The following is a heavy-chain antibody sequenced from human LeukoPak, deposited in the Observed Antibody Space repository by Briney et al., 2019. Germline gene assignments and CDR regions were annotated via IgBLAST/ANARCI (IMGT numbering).Heavy chain of an antibody. D-gene: IGHD2-15*01. CDR3: AKGKRDIVVVVAATLPY. J-gene: IGHJ4*02. Sequence: PGGSLRLSCAASGFTFSSYAMSWVRQAPGKGLEWVSAISGSGGSTYYADPVKGRFTISRDNSKNTLYLQMNSLRAEDTAVYYCAKGKRDIVVVVAATLPYWGQGTLVTVSS. CDR2: ISGSGGST. CDR1: GFTFSSYA. V-gene: IGHV3-23*01.